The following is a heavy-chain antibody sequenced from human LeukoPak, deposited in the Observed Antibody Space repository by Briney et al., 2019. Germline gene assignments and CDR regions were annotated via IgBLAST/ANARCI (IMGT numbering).Heavy chain of an antibody. V-gene: IGHV4-4*02. CDR1: GGSISSSNW. D-gene: IGHD2-15*01. J-gene: IGHJ3*02. Sequence: PSGTLSLTCAVSGGSISSSNWWSWVRQPPGKGLEWIGEIYHSGSTNYNPSPKSRVTISVDKSKNQFSLKLSSVTAADTAVYYCAREIVAVVAATPNAFDIWGQGTMVTVSS. CDR2: IYHSGST. CDR3: AREIVAVVAATPNAFDI.